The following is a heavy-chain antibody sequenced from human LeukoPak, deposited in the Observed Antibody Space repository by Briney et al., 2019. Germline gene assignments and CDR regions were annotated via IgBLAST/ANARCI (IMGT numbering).Heavy chain of an antibody. CDR2: IRYSGRT. J-gene: IGHJ4*02. CDR1: GGSISSNTYY. Sequence: SETLSLTCTVSGGSISSNTYYWSWIRQPPGKGLEWIGSIRYSGRTYYKPSLKSPVTLSVDTSKNQLLLNLRSVTAADTAMYYCAREFNGSPDYLGQGTLVTVSS. D-gene: IGHD6-25*01. CDR3: AREFNGSPDY. V-gene: IGHV4-39*02.